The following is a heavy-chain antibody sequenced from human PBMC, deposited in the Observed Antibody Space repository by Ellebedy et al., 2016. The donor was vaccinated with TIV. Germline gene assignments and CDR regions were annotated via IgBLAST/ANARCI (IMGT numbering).Heavy chain of an antibody. CDR2: IYPGDSDT. Sequence: GESLKISCKGSGYSFTSYWIGWVRQMPGKGLEWMGIIYPGDSDTRYSPSFQGQVTISADKSISTAYLQWSSLKASDTAMYYCARLGGDGYNFRFFDYWGQGTLVTVSS. V-gene: IGHV5-51*01. J-gene: IGHJ4*02. D-gene: IGHD5-24*01. CDR1: GYSFTSYW. CDR3: ARLGGDGYNFRFFDY.